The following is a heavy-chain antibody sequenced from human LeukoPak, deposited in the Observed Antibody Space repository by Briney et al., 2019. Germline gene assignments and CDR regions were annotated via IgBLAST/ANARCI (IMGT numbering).Heavy chain of an antibody. CDR2: ISWNSGSI. Sequence: PGGSLRLSCAASGFTFDDYAMHWVRQAPGKGLEWVSGISWNSGSIGYADSVKGRFTISRDNAKNSLYPQMSSLRAEDTALYYCAKDDYWGQGTLVTVSS. CDR3: AKDDY. J-gene: IGHJ4*02. CDR1: GFTFDDYA. V-gene: IGHV3-9*01.